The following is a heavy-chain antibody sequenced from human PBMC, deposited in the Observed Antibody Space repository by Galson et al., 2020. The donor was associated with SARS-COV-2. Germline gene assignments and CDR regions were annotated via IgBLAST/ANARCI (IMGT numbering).Heavy chain of an antibody. J-gene: IGHJ3*02. CDR1: GTSISSGSYS. CDR2: ISHSGGT. Sequence: PSATLSLTCAVSGTSISSGSYSWNWIRQPPGKGLEWIGYISHSGGTYYNPSLKSRVTISGDRSKNQFSLRLSSVTAADTAVYYCARLHYGEYAPEAFDIWGPGTRVTVAS. V-gene: IGHV4-30-2*01. CDR3: ARLHYGEYAPEAFDI. D-gene: IGHD4-17*01.